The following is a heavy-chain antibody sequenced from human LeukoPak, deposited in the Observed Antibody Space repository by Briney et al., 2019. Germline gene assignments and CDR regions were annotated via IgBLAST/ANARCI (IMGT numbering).Heavy chain of an antibody. V-gene: IGHV3-30*18. D-gene: IGHD2-15*01. J-gene: IGHJ6*02. CDR1: GFTFSNYG. CDR2: ISYDESDK. CDR3: AKGVVAATNAAYYGMDV. Sequence: GGSLRLSCAASGFTFSNYGTHWVGQAQGKGLEWGAVISYDESDKYYADSVKGRFTISRDNSKNTLYLQMNSLRPEDTAVYYCAKGVVAATNAAYYGMDVWGQGTTVTVSS.